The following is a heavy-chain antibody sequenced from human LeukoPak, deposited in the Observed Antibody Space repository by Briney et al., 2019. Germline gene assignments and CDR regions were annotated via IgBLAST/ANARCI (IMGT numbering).Heavy chain of an antibody. Sequence: PGGSLRLSCVASGFTFSTYGTHWVRQAPGKGLEWVAVIRSDGSSEYCADSVKGRFIISRDNSKNTVYLQMNSLRAEDTAMYYCARYCSGGTCYVGLIWGQGTLVTVSS. V-gene: IGHV3-33*01. CDR1: GFTFSTYG. D-gene: IGHD2-15*01. CDR2: IRSDGSSE. CDR3: ARYCSGGTCYVGLI. J-gene: IGHJ4*02.